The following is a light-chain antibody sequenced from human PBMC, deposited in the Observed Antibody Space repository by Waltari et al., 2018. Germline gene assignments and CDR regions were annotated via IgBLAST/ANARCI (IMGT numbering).Light chain of an antibody. J-gene: IGLJ1*01. V-gene: IGLV3-1*01. CDR3: QAWDSTTVGV. CDR1: KLGDKN. CDR2: QDK. Sequence: SYDLSQPPSVSVSPGQTARITCSGDKLGDKNACWYQQKPGQSPVLVIYQDKGRPSGFPGRFSGSNSGNTATLTIGGTQAMDEADYYCQAWDSTTVGVFGPGTKVTVL.